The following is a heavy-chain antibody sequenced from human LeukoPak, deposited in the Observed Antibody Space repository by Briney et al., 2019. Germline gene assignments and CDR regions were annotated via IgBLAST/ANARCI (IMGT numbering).Heavy chain of an antibody. CDR3: ARGYSSTPSIY. Sequence: SETLSLTCAVYGGSFSGYYWSWIRQPPGKGLEWIGEIYHSGSTNYNPSLKSRVTISVDKSKNQFSLKLSSVTAADTAVYYCARGYSSTPSIYWGQGTLVTVSS. J-gene: IGHJ4*02. CDR2: IYHSGST. V-gene: IGHV4-34*01. D-gene: IGHD6-13*01. CDR1: GGSFSGYY.